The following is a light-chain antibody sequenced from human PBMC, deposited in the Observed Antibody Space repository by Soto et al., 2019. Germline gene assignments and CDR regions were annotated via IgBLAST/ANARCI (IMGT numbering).Light chain of an antibody. Sequence: QSALTQPRSVSGSPGQSVTISCNGASSDVGGYNYVSWHQQHPGKAPKLIIFAVTQRPSGVPDRFSGSKSGNTASLTISGLQADDEADYYCCSYAGSNTWGFGGGTKVTV. CDR3: CSYAGSNTWG. J-gene: IGLJ3*02. CDR2: AVT. V-gene: IGLV2-11*02. CDR1: SSDVGGYNY.